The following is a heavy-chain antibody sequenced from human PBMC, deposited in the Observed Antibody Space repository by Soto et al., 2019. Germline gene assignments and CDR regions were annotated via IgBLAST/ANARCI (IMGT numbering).Heavy chain of an antibody. CDR2: ISYDGSNK. CDR3: AKTLYDFWSGYYLDS. J-gene: IGHJ4*02. Sequence: PGGSLRLSCAASGFTFSSYDMHWVRQAPGKGLEWVAIISYDGSNKYYVDSVKGRFTISRDKSKNTLYLQMNSLRAEDTAVYYCAKTLYDFWSGYYLDSWGQGTLVTVSS. V-gene: IGHV3-30*18. D-gene: IGHD3-3*01. CDR1: GFTFSSYD.